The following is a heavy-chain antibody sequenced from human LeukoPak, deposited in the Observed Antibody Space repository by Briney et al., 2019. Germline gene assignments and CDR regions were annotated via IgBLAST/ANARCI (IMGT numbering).Heavy chain of an antibody. CDR2: IYYSGST. V-gene: IGHV4-39*01. J-gene: IGHJ5*02. CDR1: GGSISGSSYY. CDR3: ARRLTQYDCFNP. Sequence: SETLSLTCTVSGGSISGSSYYWGWIRQPPGKGLEWIGSIYYSGSTYYNPSLKSRVTISVDTSKNQFSLHLNSVTPEDTAVYYCARRLTQYDCFNPWGQGILVTVSS. D-gene: IGHD2-2*01.